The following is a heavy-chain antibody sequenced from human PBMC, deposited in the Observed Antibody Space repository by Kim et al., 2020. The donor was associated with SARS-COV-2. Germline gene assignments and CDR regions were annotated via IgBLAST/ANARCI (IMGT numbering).Heavy chain of an antibody. CDR2: ISSTGVDI. CDR1: GFTFSFYE. D-gene: IGHD2-15*01. Sequence: GGSLRLSCIGSGFTFSFYEMTWVRQAPGKGLEWVSYISSTGVDIYYADSVKGRITISRDNAKNSLYLQMNSLRAEDTAIYYCAREDEAAAVDVWGQGTMVPV. J-gene: IGHJ3*01. CDR3: AREDEAAAVDV. V-gene: IGHV3-48*03.